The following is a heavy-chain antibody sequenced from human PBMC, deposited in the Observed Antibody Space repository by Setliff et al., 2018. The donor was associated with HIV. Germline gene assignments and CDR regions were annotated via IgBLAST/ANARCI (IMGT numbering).Heavy chain of an antibody. CDR1: GGSLSGHY. CDR2: IYISGST. V-gene: IGHV4-4*07. D-gene: IGHD6-13*01. Sequence: LSLTYTVSGGSLSGHYWNWIRQPAGGGLEWIGRIYISGSTNYNPSPKSRVTMSIDTSKNQLSLKLHSLIAADTAMYYCARGRWDMAAAGTTEYFQYWGQGTLVTVSS. J-gene: IGHJ1*01. CDR3: ARGRWDMAAAGTTEYFQY.